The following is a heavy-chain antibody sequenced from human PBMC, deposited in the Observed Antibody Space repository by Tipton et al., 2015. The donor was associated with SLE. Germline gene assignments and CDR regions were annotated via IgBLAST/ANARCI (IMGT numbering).Heavy chain of an antibody. CDR3: ARLHGYSYGLNWFDP. CDR1: GLSIHNFSSY. D-gene: IGHD5-18*01. V-gene: IGHV4-39*07. Sequence: TLSLTCTVSGLSIHNFSSYWAWIRPPPGKGLEWIGSIYYTGTTTYYNSFLKSRVTMSVDTSKNQFSLRLTSVIAADTAVYYCARLHGYSYGLNWFDPWGQGTLISVSS. J-gene: IGHJ5*02. CDR2: IYYTGTTT.